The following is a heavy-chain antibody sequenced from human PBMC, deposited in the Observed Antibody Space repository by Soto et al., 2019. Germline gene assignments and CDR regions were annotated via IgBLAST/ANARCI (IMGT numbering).Heavy chain of an antibody. Sequence: QVQLVESGGGVVQPGRSLRLSCAASGFTFSSYGMHWVRQAPGKGLEWVAIINFDGSYKYYADSVKGRFTISRDNSRNTLDRQMDSLSAEDTAVYYCARGGLDGTYCGGACYTLDYWGQGNLVTVSS. J-gene: IGHJ4*02. V-gene: IGHV3-33*01. CDR2: INFDGSYK. CDR3: ARGGLDGTYCGGACYTLDY. CDR1: GFTFSSYG. D-gene: IGHD2-21*02.